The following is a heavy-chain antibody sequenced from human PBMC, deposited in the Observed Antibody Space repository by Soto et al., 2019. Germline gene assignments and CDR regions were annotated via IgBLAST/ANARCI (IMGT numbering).Heavy chain of an antibody. Sequence: QVQLVESGGGVVQPGRSLRLSCAASGFTFSSYAMHWVCQAPGKGLEWVAVISYDGSNKYYADSVKGRFTISRDNSKNTLYLQMNSLRAEDTAVYYCATAQRFLEWYVDYWGQGTLVTVSS. J-gene: IGHJ4*02. D-gene: IGHD3-3*01. CDR1: GFTFSSYA. CDR2: ISYDGSNK. V-gene: IGHV3-30-3*01. CDR3: ATAQRFLEWYVDY.